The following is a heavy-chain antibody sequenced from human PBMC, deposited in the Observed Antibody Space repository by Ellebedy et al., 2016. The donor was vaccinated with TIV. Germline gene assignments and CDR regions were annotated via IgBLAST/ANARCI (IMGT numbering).Heavy chain of an antibody. D-gene: IGHD2-2*01. Sequence: GESLKISCAASGFIFSDYYMSWIRQAPGKGLEWVSFISSSSTYIYYADSVKGRFTISRDNAKNSLYLQMNSLRAEDTAVYYCARRVVPAASGYYFDYWGQGTLVTVSS. CDR2: ISSSSTYI. CDR3: ARRVVPAASGYYFDY. CDR1: GFIFSDYY. J-gene: IGHJ4*02. V-gene: IGHV3-11*06.